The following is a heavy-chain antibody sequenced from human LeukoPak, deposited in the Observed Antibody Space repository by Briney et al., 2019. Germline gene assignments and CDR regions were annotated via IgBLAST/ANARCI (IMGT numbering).Heavy chain of an antibody. Sequence: ASVKVSCKVSGYTLTELSMHWVRQAPGKGLEWMGGFDPEDGETIYAQKFQGRVTMTEDTSTDTAYMELSSLRSEDTAVYYCATDGYTYNWFDPWGRGTLVTVSS. V-gene: IGHV1-24*01. D-gene: IGHD6-13*01. CDR2: FDPEDGET. J-gene: IGHJ5*02. CDR3: ATDGYTYNWFDP. CDR1: GYTLTELS.